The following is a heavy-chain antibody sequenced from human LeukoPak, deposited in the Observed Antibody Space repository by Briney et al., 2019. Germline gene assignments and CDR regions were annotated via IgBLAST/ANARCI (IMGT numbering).Heavy chain of an antibody. J-gene: IGHJ4*02. CDR2: ITSSATT. Sequence: GGSLRLSCAASGFTFSDYYMTWIRQAPGKGLEWVSYITSSATTYYADSVKGRFTISRDNAKTSLYLQMNSLRADDTAVYYCAKSHHVTAIDYWGQGTLVTVSS. CDR1: GFTFSDYY. V-gene: IGHV3-11*01. CDR3: AKSHHVTAIDY. D-gene: IGHD2-21*02.